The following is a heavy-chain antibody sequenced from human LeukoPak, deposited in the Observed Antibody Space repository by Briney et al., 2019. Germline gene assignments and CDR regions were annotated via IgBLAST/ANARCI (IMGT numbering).Heavy chain of an antibody. Sequence: PGGSLRLFCAASGFTFSSYAMSWVRQAPGKGLEWVSGILDSGYSTYYANSVKGRFTISRDNSNNTLYLQMNSLRAEDTAVYYCAKLGGHPLHNYYVGVWGKGTTVAVSS. V-gene: IGHV3-23*01. CDR3: AKLGGHPLHNYYVGV. D-gene: IGHD3-16*01. CDR2: ILDSGYST. CDR1: GFTFSSYA. J-gene: IGHJ6*03.